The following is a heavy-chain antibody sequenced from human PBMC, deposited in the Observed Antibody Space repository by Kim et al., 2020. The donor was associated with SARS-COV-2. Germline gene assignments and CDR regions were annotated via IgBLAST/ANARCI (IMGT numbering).Heavy chain of an antibody. CDR3: ASLYDYVWGSYRYYDY. V-gene: IGHV4-39*01. D-gene: IGHD3-16*02. CDR2: IYYSGST. J-gene: IGHJ4*02. Sequence: SETLSLTCTVSGGSISSSSYYWGWIRQPPGKGLEWIGSIYYSGSTYYNPSLKSRVTISVDTSKNQFSLKLSSVTAADTAVYYCASLYDYVWGSYRYYDYWGQGTLVTVSS. CDR1: GGSISSSSYY.